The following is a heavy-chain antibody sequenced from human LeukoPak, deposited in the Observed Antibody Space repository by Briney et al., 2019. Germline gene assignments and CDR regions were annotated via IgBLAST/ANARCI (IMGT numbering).Heavy chain of an antibody. D-gene: IGHD1-1*01. CDR1: GYTFTSYY. Sequence: ASVKVSCKTSGYTFTSYYIHWVRQAPGQGLECMGWINPNNGGTTYAQNFQGRVSMTRDTSISTAYMELSGLRSDETAVYYCARSPSGQLDYWGRGTLVTVSS. J-gene: IGHJ4*02. V-gene: IGHV1-2*02. CDR3: ARSPSGQLDY. CDR2: INPNNGGT.